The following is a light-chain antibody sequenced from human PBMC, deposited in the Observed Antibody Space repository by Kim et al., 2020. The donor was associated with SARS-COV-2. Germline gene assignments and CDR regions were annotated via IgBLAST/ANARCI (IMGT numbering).Light chain of an antibody. CDR1: SDNVGNQG. Sequence: RQTATLTCSGNSDNVGNQGAAWLQQVQGHPPKLLPYRNNKRPSGISDRLSASRSGSTASLTITGLQPEDEADYYCSAWDSSLSAWVFGGGTQLTVL. CDR2: RNN. V-gene: IGLV10-54*04. J-gene: IGLJ3*02. CDR3: SAWDSSLSAWV.